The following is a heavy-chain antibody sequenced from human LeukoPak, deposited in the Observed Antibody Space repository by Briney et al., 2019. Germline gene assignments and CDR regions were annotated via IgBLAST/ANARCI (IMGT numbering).Heavy chain of an antibody. CDR1: GFAFSSQA. D-gene: IGHD6-19*01. J-gene: IGHJ4*02. Sequence: GGSLRLSCAASGFAFSSQAMDWVRQAPGKGLEWVSVISDSSGSTYYADSVKGRFTISRDNSKNTLFLQMNSLRAEDTAVYFCAKDARRTSGWYFFDYWGQGTLVTVSS. CDR3: AKDARRTSGWYFFDY. CDR2: ISDSSGST. V-gene: IGHV3-23*01.